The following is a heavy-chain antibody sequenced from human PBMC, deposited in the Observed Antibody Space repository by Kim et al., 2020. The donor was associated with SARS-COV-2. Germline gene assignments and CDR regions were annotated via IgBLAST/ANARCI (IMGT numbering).Heavy chain of an antibody. V-gene: IGHV3-30*04. J-gene: IGHJ3*02. Sequence: GGSLRLSCAASGFTFSSYAMHWVRQAPGKGLEWVAVISYGGSNKYYADSVKGRFTISRENSKNTLYQQMNSLRAEDTAVYYCARHIQTIASSIAVAGTSAFDIWGQGTMVTVSS. CDR2: ISYGGSNK. D-gene: IGHD6-19*01. CDR3: ARHIQTIASSIAVAGTSAFDI. CDR1: GFTFSSYA.